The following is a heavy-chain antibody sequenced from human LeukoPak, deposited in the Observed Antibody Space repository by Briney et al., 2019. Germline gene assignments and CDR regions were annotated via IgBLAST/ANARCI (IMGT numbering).Heavy chain of an antibody. CDR1: GDSISSSRYY. Sequence: SETLSLTCTVSGDSISSSRYYWGWIRQSPGKGLEWLGSIYSTGSTYYNPSLKSRVTISVDTSKNHSSVRLTSVTAADSAVYYCARSSKGGWYGAFDIWGQGTMVTVSS. CDR3: ARSSKGGWYGAFDI. D-gene: IGHD6-19*01. CDR2: IYSTGST. J-gene: IGHJ3*02. V-gene: IGHV4-39*02.